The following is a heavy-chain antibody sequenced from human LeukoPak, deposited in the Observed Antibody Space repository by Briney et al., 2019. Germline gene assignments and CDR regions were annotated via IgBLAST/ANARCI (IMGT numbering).Heavy chain of an antibody. CDR2: ISANGAKT. CDR1: GFTFNSYA. D-gene: IGHD3-10*01. Sequence: GGSLRLSCAASGFTFNSYAMSWVRQAPGKGLEWVSGISANGAKTYYADSVKGRFTISRDNSKNTQSLQMNSLRAEDTALYYCAKGCSVTMVMAAPGDWGQGALVTVSS. J-gene: IGHJ4*02. CDR3: AKGCSVTMVMAAPGD. V-gene: IGHV3-23*01.